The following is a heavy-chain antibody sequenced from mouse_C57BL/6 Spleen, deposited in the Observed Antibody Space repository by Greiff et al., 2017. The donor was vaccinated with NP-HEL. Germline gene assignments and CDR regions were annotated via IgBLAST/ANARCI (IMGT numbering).Heavy chain of an antibody. CDR2: ISDGGSYT. CDR3: ARDHHDYDVSYWYFDV. J-gene: IGHJ1*03. CDR1: GFTFSSYA. D-gene: IGHD2-4*01. Sequence: EVQLVESGGGLVKPGGSLKLSCAASGFTFSSYAMSWVRQTPEKRLEWVATISDGGSYTYYPDNVKGRFTISRDNAKNNLYLQMSHLKSEDTAMYYCARDHHDYDVSYWYFDVWGTGTTVTVSS. V-gene: IGHV5-4*01.